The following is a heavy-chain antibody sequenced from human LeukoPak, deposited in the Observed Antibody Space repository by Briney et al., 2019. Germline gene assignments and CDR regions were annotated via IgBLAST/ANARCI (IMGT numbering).Heavy chain of an antibody. J-gene: IGHJ4*02. Sequence: GRSLRLSCAASGFTFSSYGMHWVRQAPGKGLEWVAVIWYDGSNKYYADSVKGRFTISRDNSKNTLYLQMNSLRAEDTAVYYCAKGGWSSFFDYWGQGTLVTVSS. D-gene: IGHD6-19*01. CDR2: IWYDGSNK. V-gene: IGHV3-33*06. CDR1: GFTFSSYG. CDR3: AKGGWSSFFDY.